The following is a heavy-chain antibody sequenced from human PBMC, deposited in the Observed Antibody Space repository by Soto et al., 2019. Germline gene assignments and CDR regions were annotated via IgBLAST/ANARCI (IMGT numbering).Heavy chain of an antibody. J-gene: IGHJ4*02. V-gene: IGHV2-5*02. CDR2: IYWDDDK. CDR3: AHRAYYYGSGSYYTH. Sequence: SGPTLVNPTQTLTLTCTFSGFSLSTREVGVGWIRQPPGKALEWLALIYWDDDKRYRPSLKSRLTIAKDTSKNLVILIMTNMEPADTATYYCAHRAYYYGSGSYYTHWGQGLLVTAPQ. D-gene: IGHD3-10*01. CDR1: GFSLSTREVG.